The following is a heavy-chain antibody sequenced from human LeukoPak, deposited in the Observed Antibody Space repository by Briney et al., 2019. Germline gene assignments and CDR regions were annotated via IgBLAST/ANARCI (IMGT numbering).Heavy chain of an antibody. Sequence: PGGSLRLSCAASGFTVSSNYMSWVRQAPGKGLEWVSVIYSGGSTYYADSVKGRFTISRDNSKNTLYLQMNSLRAEDTAVYYCARSRGDDFWSGYYNGDAFDIWGQGTMVTVSS. J-gene: IGHJ3*02. CDR3: ARSRGDDFWSGYYNGDAFDI. D-gene: IGHD3-3*01. V-gene: IGHV3-53*01. CDR1: GFTVSSNY. CDR2: IYSGGST.